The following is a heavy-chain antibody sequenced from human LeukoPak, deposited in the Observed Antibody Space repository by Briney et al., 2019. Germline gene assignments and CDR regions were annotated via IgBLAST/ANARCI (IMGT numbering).Heavy chain of an antibody. CDR3: VRDKLTGASRLDY. Sequence: GGSLRLSCAASGFTFSNYWMSWVRQAPGKELEWVANIKQDGSEIYYVDSVKGRFTISRDNAKNSLYLQMDSLRAEDTAVYYCVRDKLTGASRLDYWGQGTLLTVSS. CDR2: IKQDGSEI. D-gene: IGHD7-27*01. J-gene: IGHJ4*02. V-gene: IGHV3-7*03. CDR1: GFTFSNYW.